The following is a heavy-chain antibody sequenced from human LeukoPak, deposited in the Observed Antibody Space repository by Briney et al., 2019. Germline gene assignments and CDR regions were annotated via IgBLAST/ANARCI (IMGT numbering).Heavy chain of an antibody. Sequence: GGSLRLSCEASGFTFSNYWMHWVRQAPGKGLMWVSQISIDGSQTFYADPVKGRFTISRDNAKNTLFLQMDSLRPEDTAVYYCVRSLRSADFWGQGTLVTVSS. V-gene: IGHV3-74*01. J-gene: IGHJ4*02. CDR2: ISIDGSQT. CDR3: VRSLRSADF. CDR1: GFTFSNYW.